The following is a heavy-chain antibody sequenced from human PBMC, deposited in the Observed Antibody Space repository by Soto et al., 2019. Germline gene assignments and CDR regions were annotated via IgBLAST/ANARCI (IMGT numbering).Heavy chain of an antibody. CDR3: AKGGRQWLVTSDFNY. Sequence: VQLVESGGGVVQPGRSLRLSCAASGFTFSDYAMHWVRQAPGKGLEWVSVVSHDGRNTHYADSVKGRFTISRDSSKNTVSLEMTSLRAEATAVYYCAKGGRQWLVTSDFNYWGQGALVTVSS. CDR2: VSHDGRNT. CDR1: GFTFSDYA. V-gene: IGHV3-30*18. D-gene: IGHD6-19*01. J-gene: IGHJ4*02.